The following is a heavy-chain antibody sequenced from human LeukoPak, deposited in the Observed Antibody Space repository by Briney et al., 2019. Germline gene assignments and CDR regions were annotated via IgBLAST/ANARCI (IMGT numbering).Heavy chain of an antibody. CDR2: IYYSGST. Sequence: PSQTLSLTCTVSGGSISSGDYYWRWIRQPPGKGLEWIGYIYYSGSTYYNPSLKSRVTISVDTSKNQFSLKLSSVTAADTAVYYCARKRYYDFWSGPMYYFDYWGQGTLVTVSS. CDR1: GGSISSGDYY. CDR3: ARKRYYDFWSGPMYYFDY. D-gene: IGHD3-3*01. V-gene: IGHV4-30-4*01. J-gene: IGHJ4*02.